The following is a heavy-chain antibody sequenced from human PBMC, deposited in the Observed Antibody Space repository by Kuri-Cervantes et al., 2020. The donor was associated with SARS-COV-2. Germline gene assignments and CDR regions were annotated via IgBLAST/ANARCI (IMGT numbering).Heavy chain of an antibody. CDR3: ARLGNIWFGELLTPLPDQ. D-gene: IGHD3-10*01. CDR2: IYPGDSDT. Sequence: KVSCKGSGYSFTSYWIGWVRQMPGKGLEWMGIIYPGDSDTRYSPSFQGKVTISADKSISNAYLQWSSLKASDTAMYYCARLGNIWFGELLTPLPDQWGQGTLVTVSS. V-gene: IGHV5-51*01. CDR1: GYSFTSYW. J-gene: IGHJ4*02.